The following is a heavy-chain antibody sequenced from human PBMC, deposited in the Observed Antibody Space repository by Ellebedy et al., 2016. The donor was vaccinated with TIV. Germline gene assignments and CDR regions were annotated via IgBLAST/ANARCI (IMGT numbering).Heavy chain of an antibody. Sequence: SETLSLTCVISGDSVSTDIGWNWIRQSPSRGLEWLGRTYYRSKWNNDYAVSLKSRITINPDTSKHQFSLQLSSVTPEDTAMYYCTRVYSGRWSWGQGTLVTVSS. CDR2: TYYRSKWNN. D-gene: IGHD3-10*01. CDR1: GDSVSTDIG. CDR3: TRVYSGRWS. V-gene: IGHV6-1*01. J-gene: IGHJ5*02.